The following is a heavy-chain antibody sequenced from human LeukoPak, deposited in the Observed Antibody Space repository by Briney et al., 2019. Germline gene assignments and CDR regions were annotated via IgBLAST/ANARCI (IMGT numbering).Heavy chain of an antibody. CDR3: ARGLGELDY. CDR1: GGSIRSYY. Sequence: SETLSLTXTVSGGSIRSYYWSWIRQPPGKGLEWIGYIYYSGSTNYNPSLKSRVTISVDTSKNQFSLKLSSVTAADTAVYYCARGLGELDYWGQGTLVTVSS. V-gene: IGHV4-59*01. D-gene: IGHD3-16*01. CDR2: IYYSGST. J-gene: IGHJ4*02.